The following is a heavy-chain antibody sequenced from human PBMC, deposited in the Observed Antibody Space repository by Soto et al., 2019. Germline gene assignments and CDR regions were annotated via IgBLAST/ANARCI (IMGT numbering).Heavy chain of an antibody. V-gene: IGHV4-39*01. CDR1: GGSISSSSYY. J-gene: IGHJ4*02. Sequence: PSETLSLTCTVSGGSISSSSYYWGWIRQPPGKGLEWIGSIYYSGSTYYNPSLKSRVTISVDTSKNQFSLKLSSVTAADTAVYYCAILRGTCYFDYWGQGTLVTVSS. CDR2: IYYSGST. CDR3: AILRGTCYFDY. D-gene: IGHD1-1*01.